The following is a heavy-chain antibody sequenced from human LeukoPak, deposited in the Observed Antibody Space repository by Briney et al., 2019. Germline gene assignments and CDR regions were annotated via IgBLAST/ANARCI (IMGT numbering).Heavy chain of an antibody. Sequence: PGGSLRLSCAASGFTFSSYAMHWVGQAPGKGLEWLAVILYDGSNNYYADSVKGRFTISRDNSKNTLYLQMNSLRAEDTAVYYCARPHCGGDCYPYYFDYWGQGTLVTVSS. J-gene: IGHJ4*02. CDR1: GFTFSSYA. D-gene: IGHD2-21*02. CDR3: ARPHCGGDCYPYYFDY. CDR2: ILYDGSNN. V-gene: IGHV3-30-3*01.